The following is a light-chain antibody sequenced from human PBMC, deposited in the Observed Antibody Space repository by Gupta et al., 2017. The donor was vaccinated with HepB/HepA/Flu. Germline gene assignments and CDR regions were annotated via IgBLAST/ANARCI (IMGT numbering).Light chain of an antibody. CDR3: QTWGTDIPVALV. J-gene: IGLJ2*01. Sequence: QLVLTQSPSASASLGAPVKLTCTLSSTPSSYAIAWHQQQPEKGPRYLMKLNSDGSHTKGDGIPDRFSGSSSGTERYLTISSLQSEDEADYYCQTWGTDIPVALVFGGGTKLTVL. CDR1: STPSSYA. CDR2: LNSDGSH. V-gene: IGLV4-69*02.